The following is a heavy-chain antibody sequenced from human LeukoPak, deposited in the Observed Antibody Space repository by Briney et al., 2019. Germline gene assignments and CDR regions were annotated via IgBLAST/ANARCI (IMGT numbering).Heavy chain of an antibody. D-gene: IGHD3-22*01. V-gene: IGHV3-23*01. CDR2: ITDSGGST. CDR1: GFTFSSYA. Sequence: GGSLRLSCAASGFTFSSYAMSWVRQAPGEGLEWVSAITDSGGSTYYSDSVKGRFTISRDNSKNTLYLQMNTLRAEDRAIYYCAKGSSGSRPYYFDYGAQGTLVTVFS. J-gene: IGHJ4*02. CDR3: AKGSSGSRPYYFDY.